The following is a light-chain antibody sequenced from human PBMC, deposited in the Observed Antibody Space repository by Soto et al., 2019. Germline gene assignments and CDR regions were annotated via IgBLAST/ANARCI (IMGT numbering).Light chain of an antibody. CDR1: QSISSW. CDR2: KAS. Sequence: DIQMTQSPSTLSASVGDRVTITCWASQSISSWLAWYQQKPGKAPKLLIYKASSLESGVPSMFSGSGSGTEFTLTISSLQPDDFATYYCQQYNSYSTFGQGTKVEIK. V-gene: IGKV1-5*03. J-gene: IGKJ1*01. CDR3: QQYNSYST.